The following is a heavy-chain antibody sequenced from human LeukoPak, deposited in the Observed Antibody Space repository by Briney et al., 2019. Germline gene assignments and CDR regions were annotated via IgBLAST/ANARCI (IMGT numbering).Heavy chain of an antibody. Sequence: GSSVKVSFKASGYTFTNYFLHWVRQAPGQGLEWMGIINPSGGATSYTQNFQGRVTMTRNTSTSTVYMELSSLRSEDTAMYYRARDLKSSASFEDWGQGTLVTVSS. CDR1: GYTFTNYF. V-gene: IGHV1-46*01. CDR3: ARDLKSSASFED. D-gene: IGHD3-22*01. J-gene: IGHJ4*02. CDR2: INPSGGAT.